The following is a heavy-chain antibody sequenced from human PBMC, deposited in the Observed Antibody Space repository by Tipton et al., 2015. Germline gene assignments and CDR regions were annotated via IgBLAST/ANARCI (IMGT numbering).Heavy chain of an antibody. J-gene: IGHJ6*02. Sequence: LSLTCTVSGGSVSSANYYWSWIRQPPGKGLEWIGYISYSGSTHYNPSLKSRVTISVDTSKNQFSLKLSSVTAADTAVYYCARGHYVSRMDVWGQGTTVTVSS. D-gene: IGHD3-10*01. CDR1: GGSVSSANYY. CDR3: ARGHYVSRMDV. CDR2: ISYSGST. V-gene: IGHV4-61*01.